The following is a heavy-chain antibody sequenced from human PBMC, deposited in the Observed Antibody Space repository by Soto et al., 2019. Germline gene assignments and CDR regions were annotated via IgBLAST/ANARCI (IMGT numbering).Heavy chain of an antibody. V-gene: IGHV4-61*08. D-gene: IGHD3-22*01. J-gene: IGHJ5*02. Sequence: SETLSLTSIVSGGSVSSGGHYWSWIRQPPGKGLEWIGYIYNRGSANYNPSLNSRVTMSLDTSKNQFSLRLSSVTAADTAVYYCAKEFHYYDSSGYYPTWGQGTLVTVSS. CDR3: AKEFHYYDSSGYYPT. CDR1: GGSVSSGGHY. CDR2: IYNRGSA.